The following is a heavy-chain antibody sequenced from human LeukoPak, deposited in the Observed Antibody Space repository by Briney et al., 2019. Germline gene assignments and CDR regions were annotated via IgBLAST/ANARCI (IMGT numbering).Heavy chain of an antibody. D-gene: IGHD1-26*01. CDR1: GFTFSSHA. Sequence: RGSLRLSCAASGFTFSSHAMSWVRQAPGKGLEWVSAISGSGGSTYYADSVKGRFTISRDNSKNTLYLQMNSLRAEDTAVYYCAKDLRSYSGSYPWVYYFDYWGQGTLVTVSS. CDR3: AKDLRSYSGSYPWVYYFDY. CDR2: ISGSGGST. J-gene: IGHJ4*02. V-gene: IGHV3-23*01.